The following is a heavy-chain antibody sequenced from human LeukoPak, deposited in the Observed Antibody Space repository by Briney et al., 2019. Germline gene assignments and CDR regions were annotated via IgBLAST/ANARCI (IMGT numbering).Heavy chain of an antibody. D-gene: IGHD5-24*01. Sequence: GGSLRLSCAASGFTFSTYAMSWVRQAPGKGLEWVSTIRGSGGGTYYADSVKGRFTISRDNSKNTLYLQMNSLRAEDAAVYYCAKDGSGNGYPNYYSDYWGQGTPVTVSS. J-gene: IGHJ4*02. V-gene: IGHV3-23*01. CDR3: AKDGSGNGYPNYYSDY. CDR2: IRGSGGGT. CDR1: GFTFSTYA.